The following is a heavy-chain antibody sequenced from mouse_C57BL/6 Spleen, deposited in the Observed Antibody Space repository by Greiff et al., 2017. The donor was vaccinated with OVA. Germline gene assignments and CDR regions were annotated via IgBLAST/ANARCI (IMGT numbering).Heavy chain of an antibody. CDR3: ASLGQGAMDY. Sequence: VHVKQAGRELVKPESTVKISCKASGYSFTGYYMNWVKQSPEKSLEWIGEINPSTGGTTYNQKFKAKATLTVDKSSSTAYMQLKSLTSEDSAVYYCASLGQGAMDYWGQGTSVTVSS. CDR1: GYSFTGYY. J-gene: IGHJ4*01. V-gene: IGHV1-42*01. CDR2: INPSTGGT. D-gene: IGHD3-3*01.